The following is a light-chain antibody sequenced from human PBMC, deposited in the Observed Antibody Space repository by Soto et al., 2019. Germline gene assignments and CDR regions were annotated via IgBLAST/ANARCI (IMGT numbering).Light chain of an antibody. J-gene: IGLJ1*01. CDR2: EVS. V-gene: IGLV2-23*02. CDR3: CSYAGSSTFYV. Sequence: QSALTQPASVSGSPGQSITISCTGNSSDVGSYNLVSWYQQHPGKAPKLMIYEVSKRPSGVSNRLSGSKSGNTASLTISGLQAEDEADYYCCSYAGSSTFYVFGTGTKVTVL. CDR1: SSDVGSYNL.